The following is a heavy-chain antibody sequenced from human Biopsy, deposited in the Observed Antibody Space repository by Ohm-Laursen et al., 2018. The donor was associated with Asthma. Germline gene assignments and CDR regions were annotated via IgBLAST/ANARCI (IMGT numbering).Heavy chain of an antibody. CDR1: GGTFNTYV. CDR2: INSVFGTT. J-gene: IGHJ4*02. V-gene: IGHV1-69*01. CDR3: AREAGSCISRTCYSLDF. D-gene: IGHD2-2*01. Sequence: PSVKVSCKSLGGTFNTYVIGWARQAPGQGLGWMGWINSVFGTTTYPQKFQDRVTITADDSTSTVYMELSSLRSEDTVVYYCAREAGSCISRTCYSLDFWGQGTLVTVSS.